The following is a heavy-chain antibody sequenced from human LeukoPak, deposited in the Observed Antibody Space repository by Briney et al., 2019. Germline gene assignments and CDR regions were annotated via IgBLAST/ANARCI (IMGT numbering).Heavy chain of an antibody. D-gene: IGHD4-17*01. Sequence: GASVKVSCKASGYTFSDHYMQWVRQAPGQGFEWLGWINPNSGDTSYARKFRGRVTMTRDMSLSTAYMELSRLTFDDTAVYYCARGALDPETLTNYFEYWAQGTLVTVSS. CDR2: INPNSGDT. CDR1: GYTFSDHY. V-gene: IGHV1-2*02. CDR3: ARGALDPETLTNYFEY. J-gene: IGHJ4*02.